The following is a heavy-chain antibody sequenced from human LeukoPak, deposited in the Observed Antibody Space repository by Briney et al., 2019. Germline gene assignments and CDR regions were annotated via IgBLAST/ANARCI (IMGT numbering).Heavy chain of an antibody. D-gene: IGHD3-16*01. CDR2: IDPRSGGT. V-gene: IGHV1-2*02. J-gene: IGHJ4*02. CDR1: GYTFTDYY. CDR3: ATDNYGTLDY. Sequence: ASVKVSCKASGYTFTDYYIHWVRRAPGQGLEWMGWIDPRSGGTRCTQKFQGRVTMTRDTSISTVYLGLSGMTFDDTALYYCATDNYGTLDYWGQGTLVTVSS.